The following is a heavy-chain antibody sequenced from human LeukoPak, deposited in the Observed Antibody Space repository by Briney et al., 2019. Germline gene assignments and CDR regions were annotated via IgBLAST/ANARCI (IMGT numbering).Heavy chain of an antibody. CDR2: IYYSGST. Sequence: SETLSLTCTVSGGSISSYYWSWIRQPPGKGLEWIGYIYYSGSTNYNPSLKSRVTISVDTSKNQFSLKLSSVTAADTAVYYCARDGGYRPLDYWGQGTLVTVSS. CDR1: GGSISSYY. D-gene: IGHD5-12*01. V-gene: IGHV4-59*12. CDR3: ARDGGYRPLDY. J-gene: IGHJ4*02.